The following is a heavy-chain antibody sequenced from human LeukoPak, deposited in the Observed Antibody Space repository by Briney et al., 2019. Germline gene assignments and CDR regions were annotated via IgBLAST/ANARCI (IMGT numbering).Heavy chain of an antibody. Sequence: TTSETLSLTCAVYGGSFSGYYWSWIRQPPGKGLEWIGEINHSGSTNYNPSLKSRVTISVDTSKNQFSLKLSSVTAADTAVYYCARVRLSMVRGVISSFDYWGQGTLVTVSS. CDR3: ARVRLSMVRGVISSFDY. CDR1: GGSFSGYY. CDR2: INHSGST. J-gene: IGHJ4*02. D-gene: IGHD3-10*01. V-gene: IGHV4-34*01.